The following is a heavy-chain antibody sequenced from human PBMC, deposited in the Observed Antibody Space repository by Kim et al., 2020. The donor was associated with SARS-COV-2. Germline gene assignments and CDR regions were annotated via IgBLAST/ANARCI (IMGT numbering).Heavy chain of an antibody. V-gene: IGHV3-72*01. CDR2: SRSKASGYTT. CDR1: GFTFSDYY. CDR3: TRAYDGRGYGIHY. D-gene: IGHD3-22*01. Sequence: GGSLRLSCAASGFTFSDYYMDWVRQAPEKGLEWVGRSRSKASGYTTEYAASVKGRFTISRDDSKNSLYLQLNSLKTEDTAVYYCTRAYDGRGYGIHYWGQGSLVTVSS. J-gene: IGHJ4*02.